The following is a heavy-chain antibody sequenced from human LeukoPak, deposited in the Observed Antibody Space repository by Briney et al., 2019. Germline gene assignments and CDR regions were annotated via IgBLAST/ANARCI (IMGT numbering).Heavy chain of an antibody. J-gene: IGHJ4*02. CDR2: INNDGSST. V-gene: IGHV3-74*01. CDR3: ASGRSVVVPAASGENY. D-gene: IGHD2-2*01. CDR1: GLTFSSYW. Sequence: GGSLRLSCAASGLTFSSYWMHWVRQAPGQGLVWVSRINNDGSSTSYADSVKGRFTISRDNAKNTLYLQMNSLRAEDTAVYYCASGRSVVVPAASGENYWGQGTLVTVSS.